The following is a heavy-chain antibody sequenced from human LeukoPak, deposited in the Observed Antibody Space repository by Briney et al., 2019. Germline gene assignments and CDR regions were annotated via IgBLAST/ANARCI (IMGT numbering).Heavy chain of an antibody. J-gene: IGHJ4*02. CDR3: ARLPTGTIDY. V-gene: IGHV4-39*01. D-gene: IGHD1/OR15-1a*01. Sequence: SETLSLTCTVSGGSISSSSYYWGWIRQPPGKGLEWIGSIYYSGSTYYNPSLKSRVTISVDTSKNQFSLKLSSVTAADTAVYYCARLPTGTIDYWGQGTLVTVSS. CDR1: GGSISSSSYY. CDR2: IYYSGST.